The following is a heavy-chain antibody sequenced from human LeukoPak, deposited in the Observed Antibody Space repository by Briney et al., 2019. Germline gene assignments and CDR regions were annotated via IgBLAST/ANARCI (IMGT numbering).Heavy chain of an antibody. D-gene: IGHD3-3*02. J-gene: IGHJ4*02. CDR2: MYYSGST. Sequence: SETLSLTCTVSGGSMSRYYWSWIRQPPGKGLEWIGYMYYSGSTKYNPSLKSRVTISVDTSKNQFSLKLSSVTAADTAIYYCARSSTGSYFDYWGQGTLVTVSS. CDR3: ARSSTGSYFDY. V-gene: IGHV4-59*01. CDR1: GGSMSRYY.